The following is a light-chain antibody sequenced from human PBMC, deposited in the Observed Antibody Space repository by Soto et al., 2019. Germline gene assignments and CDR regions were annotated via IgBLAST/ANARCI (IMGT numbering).Light chain of an antibody. V-gene: IGLV1-51*01. CDR3: GTWDTSLSAVV. Sequence: QSVLTQPPSVSAAPGQKVTISCSGSFSNIGKNYVSWYQRLPGTAPKLLIYDNNERSSGIPDRFSGSKSGTSATLGIAGIQTGDEADYYCGTWDTSLSAVVFGGGTKVTVL. J-gene: IGLJ2*01. CDR1: FSNIGKNY. CDR2: DNN.